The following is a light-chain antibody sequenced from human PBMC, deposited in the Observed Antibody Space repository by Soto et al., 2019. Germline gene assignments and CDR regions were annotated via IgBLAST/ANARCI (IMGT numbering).Light chain of an antibody. CDR3: TSFTASNTQTSNTWV. Sequence: QSALTQPASVSASPGQSITISCTGTSSDIGYYNYVSWYQQHPGKAPKLMIFDVNNRPSDVSNRFSGSKSGNTAALTISGLQAEDEADYYCTSFTASNTQTSNTWVFGGGTKLTVL. CDR2: DVN. CDR1: SSDIGYYNY. V-gene: IGLV2-14*03. J-gene: IGLJ3*02.